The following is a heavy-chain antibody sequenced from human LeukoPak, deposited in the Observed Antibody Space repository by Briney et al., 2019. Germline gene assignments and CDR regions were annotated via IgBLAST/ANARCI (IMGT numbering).Heavy chain of an antibody. V-gene: IGHV1-69*05. D-gene: IGHD2-2*01. J-gene: IGHJ6*03. Sequence: SVKVSCKASGGTFSSYAISWVRQAPGQGLEWMGGIIPIFGTANYAQKFQGRVTITTDESTSTAYMELSSLRSEDTAVYYCASVRYCSSTSCPRWNYYMDVWGKGTTVTVSS. CDR3: ASVRYCSSTSCPRWNYYMDV. CDR2: IIPIFGTA. CDR1: GGTFSSYA.